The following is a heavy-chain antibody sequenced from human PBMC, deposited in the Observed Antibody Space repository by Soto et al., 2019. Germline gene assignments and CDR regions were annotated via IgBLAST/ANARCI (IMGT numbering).Heavy chain of an antibody. V-gene: IGHV3-23*01. D-gene: IGHD3-16*01. CDR2: ISGSGGRT. CDR3: AKGGYYSLFDI. Sequence: QTGGSLRLYCVVSGFPFSSYAMTWVRQNPGKGLEWVSGISGSGGRTYYADSVKGRFTISRDNSNNTLSLQMHILRVEDTAGYFCAKGGYYSLFDIWGQGTMVTVSS. CDR1: GFPFSSYA. J-gene: IGHJ3*02.